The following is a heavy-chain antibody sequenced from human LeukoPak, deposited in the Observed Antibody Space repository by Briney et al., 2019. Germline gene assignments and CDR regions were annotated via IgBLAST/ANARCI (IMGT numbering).Heavy chain of an antibody. CDR1: RGSLSSSSYY. V-gene: IGHV4-39*01. Sequence: SGTLSLTRTVSRGSLSSSSYYGGWIRHPPGKGRGWIVSIYYSGSTYYNPSLKSRVTMSVDTSKNQFSLKLSSVTAADTAVYYCARPRYGSGSLYIDYWGQGTLVTVSS. J-gene: IGHJ4*02. CDR3: ARPRYGSGSLYIDY. D-gene: IGHD3-10*01. CDR2: IYYSGST.